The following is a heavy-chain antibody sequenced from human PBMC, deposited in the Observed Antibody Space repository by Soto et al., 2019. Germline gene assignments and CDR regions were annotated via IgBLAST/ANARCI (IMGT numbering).Heavy chain of an antibody. D-gene: IGHD4-17*01. CDR1: GCSMSKFY. Sequence: PSETLSLTCSVSGCSMSKFYWSWIRKTAGKGLEWMGRVYATGTSDYNPSLRSRIAMSVDISKKTFSLRLRSVTAAETGVYYCVRHASKTLRDCFDPWGQGILVTVSS. V-gene: IGHV4-4*07. CDR2: VYATGTS. CDR3: VRHASKTLRDCFDP. J-gene: IGHJ5*02.